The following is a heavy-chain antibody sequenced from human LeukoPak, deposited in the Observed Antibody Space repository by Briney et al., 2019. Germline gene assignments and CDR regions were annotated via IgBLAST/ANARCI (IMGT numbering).Heavy chain of an antibody. D-gene: IGHD3-10*01. J-gene: IGHJ6*04. CDR2: ISSSGSTI. CDR1: GFTFSSYE. CDR3: ARGNRLLWFGELSHYYGMDV. V-gene: IGHV3-48*03. Sequence: GGSLRRSCAASGFTFSSYEMDWVRQAPGKGLEWVSYISSSGSTIYYADSVKGRFTISRDNAKNSLYLQMNSLRAEDTAVYYCARGNRLLWFGELSHYYGMDVWGKGTTVTVSS.